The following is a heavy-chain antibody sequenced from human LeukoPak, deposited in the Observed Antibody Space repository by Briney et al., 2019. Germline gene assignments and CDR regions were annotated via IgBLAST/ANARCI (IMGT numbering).Heavy chain of an antibody. CDR1: GFTFGDCA. D-gene: IGHD3-16*01. V-gene: IGHV3-49*03. J-gene: IGHJ4*02. CDR3: TRDDYVWGSYSPDY. CDR2: IRSKAYGGTT. Sequence: QPGRSLRLSCTASGFTFGDCAMSWFRQAPGKGREWVGFIRSKAYGGTTEYAASVKGRFTISRDDSKSIADLQMKTLKTEDTAVYYCTRDDYVWGSYSPDYWGQGTLVTVSS.